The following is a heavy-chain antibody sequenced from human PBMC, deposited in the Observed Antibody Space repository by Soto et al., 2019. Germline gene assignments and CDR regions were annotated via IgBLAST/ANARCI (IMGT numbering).Heavy chain of an antibody. CDR1: GGSISSSNC. CDR3: ARVFTPNIAAAGTFDY. J-gene: IGHJ4*02. Sequence: QVQLQESGPGLVKPSGTLSLTCAVSGGSISSSNCWSWVRQPPGKGLEWIGEIYHSGSTNYNPSLKSRVTRSVDKSKNQFSLKLGSVTAADTAVYYCARVFTPNIAAAGTFDYWGQGTLVTVSS. D-gene: IGHD6-13*01. V-gene: IGHV4-4*02. CDR2: IYHSGST.